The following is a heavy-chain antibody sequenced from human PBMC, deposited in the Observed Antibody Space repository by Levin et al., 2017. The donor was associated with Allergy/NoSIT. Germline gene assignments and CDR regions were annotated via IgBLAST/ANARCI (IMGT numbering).Heavy chain of an antibody. D-gene: IGHD6-19*01. CDR3: ARKVVAGFDY. J-gene: IGHJ4*02. CDR1: GGSFSGYY. CDR2: INHSGST. V-gene: IGHV4-34*01. Sequence: SQTLSLPCAVYGGSFSGYYWSWIRQPPGKGLEWIGEINHSGSTNYNPSLKSRVTISVDTSKNQFSLKLSSVTAADTAVYYCARKVVAGFDYWGQGTLVTVSS.